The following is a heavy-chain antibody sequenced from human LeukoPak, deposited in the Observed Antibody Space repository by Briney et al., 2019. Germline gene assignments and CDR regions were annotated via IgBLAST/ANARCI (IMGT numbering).Heavy chain of an antibody. Sequence: GGSLRLSCAASGFTFSSYAMHWVRQAPGKGLEYVSAISSNGGSIYYANSVKGRFTISRDNSKNTLYLQMGSLRAEDMAVYYCARGDPYYYDSSGYYAYWGQGTLVTVSS. J-gene: IGHJ4*02. V-gene: IGHV3-64*01. CDR3: ARGDPYYYDSSGYYAY. CDR1: GFTFSSYA. D-gene: IGHD3-22*01. CDR2: ISSNGGSI.